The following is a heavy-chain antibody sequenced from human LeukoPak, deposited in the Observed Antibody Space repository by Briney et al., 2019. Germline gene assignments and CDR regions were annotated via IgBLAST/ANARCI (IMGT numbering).Heavy chain of an antibody. V-gene: IGHV1-8*03. Sequence: ASVKVSCKASGYTFTSYDINWVRQATGQGLEWMGWMNPNSGNTGYAQKFQGRVTITRNTSISTAYMELSSLRSEDTAVYYCARDGTMIVVVRAFDIWGQGTMVTVSS. CDR2: MNPNSGNT. CDR1: GYTFTSYD. J-gene: IGHJ3*02. D-gene: IGHD3-22*01. CDR3: ARDGTMIVVVRAFDI.